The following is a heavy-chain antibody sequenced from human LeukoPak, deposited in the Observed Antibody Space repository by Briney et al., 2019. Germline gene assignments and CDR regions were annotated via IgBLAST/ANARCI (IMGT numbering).Heavy chain of an antibody. CDR2: ISAYNGNT. V-gene: IGHV1-18*01. J-gene: IGHJ5*02. D-gene: IGHD2-2*01. CDR1: GYTFTSYG. CDR3: ARDVWPYCGRPNCYLVSDP. Sequence: LWASVKVSCKASGYTFTSYGISWVRQAPGQGLEWMGWISAYNGNTNYAQNLQGRVTMTTDTSTSTAYMELRSLRSDDTAVYYCARDVWPYCGRPNCYLVSDPWGQGTLVTVSS.